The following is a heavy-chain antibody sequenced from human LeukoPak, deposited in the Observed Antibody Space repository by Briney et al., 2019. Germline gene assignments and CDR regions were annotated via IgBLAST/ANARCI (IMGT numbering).Heavy chain of an antibody. J-gene: IGHJ5*02. CDR1: GFTFSTYD. Sequence: GGSLRLSCAASGFTFSTYDMHWVRQATGKGLEWVSGIGARGDTYYSGSVKGRFTISRENAKNSLYLQVNSLRAGDTALYYCARGAREGFDPWGQGTLVTVSS. V-gene: IGHV3-13*01. CDR3: ARGAREGFDP. CDR2: IGARGDT.